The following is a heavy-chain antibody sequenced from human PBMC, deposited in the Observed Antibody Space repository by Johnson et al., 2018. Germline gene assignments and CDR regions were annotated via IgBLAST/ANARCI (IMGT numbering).Heavy chain of an antibody. CDR1: GGSISSHY. Sequence: QVQLQESGPGLVKPSETLSLTCTVSGGSISSHYWSWIRQPPGQGLEWIGYIDYSGSTNYNPSLKSRVTISVDASKNQFSLKLSSVTAADTAVYYCARGGGADYYYGMDVWGQGTTVTVSS. V-gene: IGHV4-59*11. J-gene: IGHJ6*02. D-gene: IGHD1-26*01. CDR3: ARGGGADYYYGMDV. CDR2: IDYSGST.